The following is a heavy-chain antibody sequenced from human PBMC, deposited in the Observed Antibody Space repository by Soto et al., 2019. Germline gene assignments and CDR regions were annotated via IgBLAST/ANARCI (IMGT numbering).Heavy chain of an antibody. CDR1: GGPINSPDYY. CDR3: ARGISKYSSWYEPHPWFDA. V-gene: IGHV4-30-4*01. J-gene: IGHJ5*02. CDR2: LYFNGGT. D-gene: IGHD6-13*01. Sequence: QVQLQESGPGLVKPSQTLSLTCNVSGGPINSPDYYWTWIRQSPGKGLEWIGYLYFNGGTQYNPSLRTSISMSLDTSKKHFSLKMRSVTGADTAVYYCARGISKYSSWYEPHPWFDAWGQGALVTVSS.